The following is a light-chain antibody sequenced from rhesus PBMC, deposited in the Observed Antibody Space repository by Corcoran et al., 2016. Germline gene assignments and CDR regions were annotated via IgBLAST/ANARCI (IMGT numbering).Light chain of an antibody. CDR3: QQRNSYPLT. V-gene: IGKV1-38*01. CDR1: QGIRSY. CDR2: DTS. J-gene: IGKJ4*01. Sequence: DIQLTQSPSSLSASVGDRVTITCRASQGIRSYLAWYQQKPGKAPKLLIYDTSNLRSGVPSRFRGSGSGTEFTLTIISLQPEDFAVYYCQQRNSYPLTFGGGTKVELK.